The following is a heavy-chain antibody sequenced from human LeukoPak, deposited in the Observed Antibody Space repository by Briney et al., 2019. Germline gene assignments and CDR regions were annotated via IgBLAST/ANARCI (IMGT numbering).Heavy chain of an antibody. J-gene: IGHJ6*03. CDR3: ARTTEAHSWRTRYYDYYMDV. V-gene: IGHV4-61*01. CDR1: HVSISSLSYY. D-gene: IGHD6-13*01. CDR2: IYYSGST. Sequence: NPSETLSLTCTVSHVSISSLSYYWSWIRQPPGKGLEWIGYIYYSGSTNYNPSLKSRLTISVDTSKNQFSLKLSSVTAADTAVYYCARTTEAHSWRTRYYDYYMDVWGKGTTVAVSS.